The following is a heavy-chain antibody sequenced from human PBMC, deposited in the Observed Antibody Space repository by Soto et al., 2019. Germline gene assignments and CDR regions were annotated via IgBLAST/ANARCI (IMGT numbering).Heavy chain of an antibody. J-gene: IGHJ4*02. Sequence: SVKVSCKASGGTFGSNAISWVRQAPGQGLEWMGNIIPIFGTTKSSQKFQGRVTITRDTSASTAYMELGSLRSEDTAVYYCASRSSGWYFDYWGQGTLVTVSS. D-gene: IGHD6-19*01. CDR1: GGTFGSNA. V-gene: IGHV1-69*05. CDR3: ASRSSGWYFDY. CDR2: IIPIFGTT.